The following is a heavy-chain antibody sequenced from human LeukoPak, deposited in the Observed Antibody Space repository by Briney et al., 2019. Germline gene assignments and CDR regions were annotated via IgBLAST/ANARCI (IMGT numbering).Heavy chain of an antibody. CDR1: GFTFSSFA. Sequence: GRSLRLSCAASGFTFSSFAMHWVRQAPGKGLEWVAVISLNGGDTNYAGSVKGRFTISRDNSKNTLYLQMNSLRAEDTAVYYCAREDIFDYWGQGTLVTVSS. CDR3: AREDIFDY. CDR2: ISLNGGDT. J-gene: IGHJ4*02. V-gene: IGHV3-30*04. D-gene: IGHD2-15*01.